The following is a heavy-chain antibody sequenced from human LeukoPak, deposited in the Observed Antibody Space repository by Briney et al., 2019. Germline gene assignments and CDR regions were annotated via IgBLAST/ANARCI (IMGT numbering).Heavy chain of an antibody. CDR2: IRYDGSNK. Sequence: GGSLRLSCAASGFTFSSYGMHWVRQAPGKGLEWVAFIRYDGSNKYYADSVKGRFTISRDDAKNTLFLQMNSLRAEDTAIYYCARGNPGYSSSWHDYWGQGTLVTVSS. D-gene: IGHD6-13*01. V-gene: IGHV3-30*02. J-gene: IGHJ4*02. CDR1: GFTFSSYG. CDR3: ARGNPGYSSSWHDY.